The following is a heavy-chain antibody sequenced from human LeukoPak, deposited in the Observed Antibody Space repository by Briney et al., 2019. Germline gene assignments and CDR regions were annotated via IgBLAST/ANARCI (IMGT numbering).Heavy chain of an antibody. V-gene: IGHV4-59*01. CDR1: GGSISSYY. CDR3: ARGGRTTGTTVGYYYYYMDV. CDR2: IYYSGST. Sequence: PSETLSLTCTVSGGSISSYYWSWIRQPPGKGLEWIGYIYYSGSTNYNPSLKSRVTISVDTSKNQFSLKLSSVTAADTAVYYCARGGRTTGTTVGYYYYYMDVWGKGTTVTVSS. D-gene: IGHD1-1*01. J-gene: IGHJ6*03.